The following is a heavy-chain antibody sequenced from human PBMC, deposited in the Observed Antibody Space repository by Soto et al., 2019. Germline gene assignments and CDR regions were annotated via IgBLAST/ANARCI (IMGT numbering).Heavy chain of an antibody. Sequence: HPGGSLRLSCAASGFTFNIYALHWVRQAPAKALEWVAVISFDATKKYYSDSVKGRFTISRDNLKNTLYLQMNNLRVEDAALYFCAREDDYGYRYINYGLDVWGQGTTVTVSS. CDR3: AREDDYGYRYINYGLDV. CDR2: ISFDATKK. V-gene: IGHV3-30-3*01. D-gene: IGHD4-17*01. CDR1: GFTFNIYA. J-gene: IGHJ6*02.